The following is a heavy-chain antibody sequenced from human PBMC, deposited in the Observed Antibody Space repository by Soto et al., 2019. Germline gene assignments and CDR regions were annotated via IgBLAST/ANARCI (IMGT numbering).Heavy chain of an antibody. J-gene: IGHJ4*02. D-gene: IGHD5-18*01. V-gene: IGHV1-18*01. CDR3: ARDRGYSYGYQNFDY. Sequence: ASGKVSCKASCYTFTSYGISWVRQAPGQGLEWMGWISAYNGNTNYAQKLQGRVTMTTDTSTSTAYMELRSLRSDDTAVYYCARDRGYSYGYQNFDYWGQGTLVTVSS. CDR1: CYTFTSYG. CDR2: ISAYNGNT.